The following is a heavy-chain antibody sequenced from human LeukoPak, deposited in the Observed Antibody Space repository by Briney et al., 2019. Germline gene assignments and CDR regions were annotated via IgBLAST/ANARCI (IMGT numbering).Heavy chain of an antibody. CDR1: GFTFGDYA. J-gene: IGHJ4*02. CDR3: TRGRSKYYYGSSGYLDH. Sequence: GGSLRLSCTASGFTFGDYAMSWVRQAPGKGLEWVGFIRSKAYGGTTEYAASVKGRFTISRDDSKSIACLQMNSLKTEDTAVYYCTRGRSKYYYGSSGYLDHWGQGTLVTVSS. D-gene: IGHD3-22*01. CDR2: IRSKAYGGTT. V-gene: IGHV3-49*04.